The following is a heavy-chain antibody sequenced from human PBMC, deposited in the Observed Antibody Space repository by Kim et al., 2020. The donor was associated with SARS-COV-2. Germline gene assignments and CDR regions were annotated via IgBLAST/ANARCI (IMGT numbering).Heavy chain of an antibody. CDR1: GFTFSSYW. D-gene: IGHD1-26*01. Sequence: GGSLRLSCAASGFTFSSYWMHWVRQAPGKGLVWVSRINSDGSSTSYADSVKGRFTISRDNAKNTLYLQMNSLRAEDTAVYYCAREGGKVLLDAFDIWGQGTMVTVSS. CDR3: AREGGKVLLDAFDI. V-gene: IGHV3-74*01. J-gene: IGHJ3*02. CDR2: INSDGSST.